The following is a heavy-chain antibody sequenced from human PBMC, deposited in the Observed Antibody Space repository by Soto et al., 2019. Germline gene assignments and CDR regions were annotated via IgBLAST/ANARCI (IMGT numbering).Heavy chain of an antibody. CDR2: IYYSGST. V-gene: IGHV4-30-4*08. J-gene: IGHJ4*02. Sequence: SETLSLTCTVSGGSISSGGYYWSWIRQHPGKGLEWIGYIYYSGSTYYNPSLKSRVTISVDTSKNQFSLKLSSVTAADTAVYYCASFQTTKLVPAATTGYFDYWGQGTLVTVSS. D-gene: IGHD2-2*01. CDR3: ASFQTTKLVPAATTGYFDY. CDR1: GGSISSGGYY.